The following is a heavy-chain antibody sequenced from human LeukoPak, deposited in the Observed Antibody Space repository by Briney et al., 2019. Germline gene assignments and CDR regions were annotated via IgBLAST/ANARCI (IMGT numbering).Heavy chain of an antibody. J-gene: IGHJ4*02. D-gene: IGHD2/OR15-2a*01. CDR2: IYSGGTP. CDR3: AKSQGRERPTFFPQGQRTKGYFDY. CDR1: GFIAGSNY. Sequence: AGGSLSPSCPPSGFIAGSNYMSWVRQAPGKGLQWVSVIYSGGTPYYTDSVKGRFTLSRDNSKNTMYLKMNSLRAEDTAIYYCAKSQGRERPTFFPQGQRTKGYFDYWGQGTLVTVSS. V-gene: IGHV3-53*01.